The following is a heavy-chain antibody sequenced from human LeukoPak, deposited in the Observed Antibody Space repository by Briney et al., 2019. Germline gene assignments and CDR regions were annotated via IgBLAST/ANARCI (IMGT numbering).Heavy chain of an antibody. Sequence: GGSLRLSCAASGFTFSSYGMNWVRQTPGKGLEWVSHISSISDTIKYVDSVKGRFTISRDNDKNSVYLQMNSLRAEDTAVYYCARFRTTLSWGQGTLVTVSS. CDR3: ARFRTTLS. D-gene: IGHD1-1*01. V-gene: IGHV3-48*01. CDR1: GFTFSSYG. J-gene: IGHJ5*02. CDR2: ISSISDTI.